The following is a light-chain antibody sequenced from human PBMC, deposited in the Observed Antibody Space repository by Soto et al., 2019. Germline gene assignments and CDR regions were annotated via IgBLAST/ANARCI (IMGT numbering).Light chain of an antibody. V-gene: IGKV1-39*01. J-gene: IGKJ1*01. CDR1: QSVSTL. CDR2: ASS. Sequence: DIQMTQSPSSLSASVGDRVTITCRASQSVSTLLNWYQQTPGKAPKILISASSSLQSGVPSRFSGSGSGTDFTRTISSLQPEDVATDYCQHIYSRRKFGKGTKVEIK. CDR3: QHIYSRRK.